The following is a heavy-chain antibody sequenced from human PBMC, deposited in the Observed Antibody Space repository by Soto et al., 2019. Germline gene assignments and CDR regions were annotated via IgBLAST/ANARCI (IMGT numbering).Heavy chain of an antibody. CDR1: GFTVNDYY. Sequence: EVQLVESGGGLVQPGGSLRLSCAASGFTVNDYYMSWVRQATGKGLEWVSLLYSGGSTIYADSVKGRVTISRDSSKNTLSLQMNSLRAEDTAVYYCARATVGASDFGFDSWGQGTLVTVSS. J-gene: IGHJ4*02. CDR3: ARATVGASDFGFDS. V-gene: IGHV3-53*01. CDR2: LYSGGST. D-gene: IGHD1-26*01.